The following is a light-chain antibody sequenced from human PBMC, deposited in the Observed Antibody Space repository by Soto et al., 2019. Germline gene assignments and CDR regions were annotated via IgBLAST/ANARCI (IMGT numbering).Light chain of an antibody. V-gene: IGLV3-21*02. CDR2: DGS. CDR3: QVWDSSSDHYV. Sequence: SYELTQPPSVSVAPGQTARITCGGDNIGSKSVHWYQQKPGQAPVLVVYDGSDRPPGIPARFSGSNSGNTATLTISRVEAGDEADFYCQVWDSSSDHYVFXTGTKLTVL. J-gene: IGLJ1*01. CDR1: NIGSKS.